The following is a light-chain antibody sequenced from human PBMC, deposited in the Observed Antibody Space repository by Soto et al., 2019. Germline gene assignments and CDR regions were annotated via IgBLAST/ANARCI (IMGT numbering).Light chain of an antibody. Sequence: EIVLTQSPATLSLSLGERATLSCRASQSVSTYLAWYQQKPGQAPRLLIFDASNRATGIPARFSGSGSGTDFTLTISSPEPEDIAVYYCQQRSNWPLTFGGGTKVEIK. CDR2: DAS. J-gene: IGKJ4*01. V-gene: IGKV3-11*01. CDR3: QQRSNWPLT. CDR1: QSVSTY.